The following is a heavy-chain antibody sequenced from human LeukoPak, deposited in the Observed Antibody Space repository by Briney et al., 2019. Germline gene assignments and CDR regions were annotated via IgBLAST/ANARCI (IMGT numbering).Heavy chain of an antibody. Sequence: GGSLRLSCATSGFIFSNYGMHWVRQAPRKGLEWVAVVSYDGSNEYYADSVKGRFTISRDKSKNTLYLQMNSLGVEDTAVYYCTRYNNNWWDYWGQGTLVTVSS. V-gene: IGHV3-33*01. J-gene: IGHJ4*02. D-gene: IGHD6-13*01. CDR3: TRYNNNWWDY. CDR2: VSYDGSNE. CDR1: GFIFSNYG.